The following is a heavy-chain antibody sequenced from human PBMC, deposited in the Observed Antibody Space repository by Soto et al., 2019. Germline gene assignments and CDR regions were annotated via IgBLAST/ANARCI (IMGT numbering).Heavy chain of an antibody. Sequence: QVQLQESGPGLVKPSETLSLTCTVSGGSISSYYWSWIRQPPGKGLEWIGYIYYSGSTNYNPSLKSRVTISVDTSKNQFSLKLSSVTAADTAVYYCAREIDSSGWHDAFDIWGQGTMVTVSS. CDR3: AREIDSSGWHDAFDI. V-gene: IGHV4-59*01. J-gene: IGHJ3*02. CDR1: GGSISSYY. D-gene: IGHD6-19*01. CDR2: IYYSGST.